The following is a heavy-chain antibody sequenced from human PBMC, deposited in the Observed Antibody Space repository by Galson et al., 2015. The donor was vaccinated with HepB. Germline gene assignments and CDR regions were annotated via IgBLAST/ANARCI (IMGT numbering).Heavy chain of an antibody. J-gene: IGHJ4*02. CDR1: GFSFXTFX. V-gene: IGHV3-23*01. CDR3: ARWGMEGASSXXXVLYGT. D-gene: IGHD1-26*01. Sequence: SLRLSCAXSGFSFXTFXMIXXRQXXGKGLXXXSAISGXXXGTXXXDXVXXXXITXRDNSNNTLFLQMNRLRDXDTAIYCCARWGMEGASSXXXVLYGTWGQGTLVSVSS. CDR2: ISGXXXGT.